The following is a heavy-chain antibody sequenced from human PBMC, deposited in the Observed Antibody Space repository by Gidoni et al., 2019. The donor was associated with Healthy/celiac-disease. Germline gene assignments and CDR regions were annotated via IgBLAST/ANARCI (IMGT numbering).Heavy chain of an antibody. CDR1: GGSISSYY. V-gene: IGHV4-59*01. J-gene: IGHJ4*02. CDR2: IYYSGST. D-gene: IGHD5-12*01. CDR3: ASRRDGYNSPFDY. Sequence: QLQLQESGPGLVKPSETLSLTCTVSGGSISSYYWLWIRQPPGKGLEWIADIYYSGSTNYNPYRKNGVTISADTSKNKFSLKLSSGTAADTAVYYCASRRDGYNSPFDYWGQGTLVTVSS.